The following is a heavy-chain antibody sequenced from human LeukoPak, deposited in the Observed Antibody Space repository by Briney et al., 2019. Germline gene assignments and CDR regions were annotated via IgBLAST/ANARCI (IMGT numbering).Heavy chain of an antibody. CDR2: IFYSGSP. Sequence: SETLSLTCTVSGDSISSNPWCCMVQPPGKGLEWIGNIFYSGSPNYNPSLQSRVTTSFDTSKNQFSLKLSFVTAADTAVYYCARVGHIVAAGTYDYWGQGTLVTVSS. CDR3: ARVGHIVAAGTYDY. CDR1: GDSISSNP. V-gene: IGHV4-59*12. J-gene: IGHJ4*02. D-gene: IGHD6-13*01.